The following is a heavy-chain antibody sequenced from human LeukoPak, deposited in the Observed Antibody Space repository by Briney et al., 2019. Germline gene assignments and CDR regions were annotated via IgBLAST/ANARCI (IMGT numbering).Heavy chain of an antibody. Sequence: GGSLRLSCAASGFTFSSYAMSWVRQAPGKGLEWVSAISGSGSNTYYADSVKGGFTVSRDNSKDTLYLQMNSLRVEDTAVYYCAKFSPYGGNSYWGQGTLVTVSS. D-gene: IGHD4-23*01. V-gene: IGHV3-23*01. J-gene: IGHJ4*02. CDR3: AKFSPYGGNSY. CDR1: GFTFSSYA. CDR2: ISGSGSNT.